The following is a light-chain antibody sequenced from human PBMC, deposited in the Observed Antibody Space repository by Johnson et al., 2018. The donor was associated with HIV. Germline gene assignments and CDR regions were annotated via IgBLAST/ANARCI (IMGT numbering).Light chain of an antibody. CDR1: SSNIGNNY. CDR2: DNN. V-gene: IGLV1-51*01. J-gene: IGLJ1*01. Sequence: QSVLTQPPSVSAAPGQKVTISCSGGSSNIGNNYVSWYQQLPGTAPKLLIYDNNKRPSGIPDRFSGSKSGTSATLGITGLQTGDKADYYCGTWDSSLSAGGVFGTGTKVTVL. CDR3: GTWDSSLSAGGV.